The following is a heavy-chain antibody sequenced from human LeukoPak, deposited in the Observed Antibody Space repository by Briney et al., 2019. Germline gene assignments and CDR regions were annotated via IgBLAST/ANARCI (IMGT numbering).Heavy chain of an antibody. CDR2: INPNSGGT. D-gene: IGHD5-12*01. Sequence: GASVKVSCKASGYTFTGYYMHWVRQAPGQGLEWMGRINPNSGGTNYAQKFQGRVTMTRDTSISTAYTELSRLRSDDTAVYYCAVYSGYEDYFDYWGQGTLVTVPS. J-gene: IGHJ4*02. CDR3: AVYSGYEDYFDY. V-gene: IGHV1-2*06. CDR1: GYTFTGYY.